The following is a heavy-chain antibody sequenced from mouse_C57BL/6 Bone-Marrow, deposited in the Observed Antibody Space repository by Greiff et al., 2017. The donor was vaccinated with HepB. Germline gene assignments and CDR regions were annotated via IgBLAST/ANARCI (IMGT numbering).Heavy chain of an antibody. CDR1: GFTFSDYG. Sequence: EVMLVESGGGLVQPGGSLKLSCAASGFTFSDYGMAWVRQAPRKGPEWVAFISNLAYSIYYADTVTGRFTISRENAKNTLYLEMSSLRSEDTAMYYCARRDSSGYNYAMDYWGQGTSVTVSS. V-gene: IGHV5-15*04. J-gene: IGHJ4*01. D-gene: IGHD3-2*02. CDR3: ARRDSSGYNYAMDY. CDR2: ISNLAYSI.